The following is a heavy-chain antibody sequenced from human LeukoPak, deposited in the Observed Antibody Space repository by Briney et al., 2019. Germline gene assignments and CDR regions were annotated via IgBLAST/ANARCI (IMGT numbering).Heavy chain of an antibody. Sequence: PGGSLRLSCAALGFTVSSDYMSWVRQAPGKGLEWVSVIYSSSITSYADSVKGRFTISRHNSKNTLYLQMNSLRADDTAVYYCARGRGAANDAFDIWGQGTMVTVSS. CDR1: GFTVSSDY. CDR2: IYSSSIT. V-gene: IGHV3-53*04. D-gene: IGHD3-10*01. CDR3: ARGRGAANDAFDI. J-gene: IGHJ3*02.